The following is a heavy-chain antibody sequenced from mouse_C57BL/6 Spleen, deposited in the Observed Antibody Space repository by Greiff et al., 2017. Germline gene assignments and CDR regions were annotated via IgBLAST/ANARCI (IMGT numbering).Heavy chain of an antibody. CDR1: GYSFTGYF. Sequence: VQLQQSGPELVKPGDSVKISCKASGYSFTGYFMNSVMQSHGKSLEWIGRINPYNGDTFYNQKFKGKATLTVDKSSSTAHMELRSLTSEDSAVYYCARGGSSYAMDYWGQGTSVTVSS. CDR3: ARGGSSYAMDY. V-gene: IGHV1-20*01. CDR2: INPYNGDT. J-gene: IGHJ4*01. D-gene: IGHD1-1*01.